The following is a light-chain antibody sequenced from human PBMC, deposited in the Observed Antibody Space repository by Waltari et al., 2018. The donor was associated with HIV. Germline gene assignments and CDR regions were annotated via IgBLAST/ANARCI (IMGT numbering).Light chain of an antibody. CDR1: WQAIGRNF. Sequence: QSVLTQPPSASATPGQRVAISCSGVWQAIGRNFVYWYRLLPGTTPKLLISRNEQRPSGVPDRFSGSKFDSSASLAVTDLRSEDEGDYYCATWDNSLGTFIFGGGTRLTVL. CDR3: ATWDNSLGTFI. V-gene: IGLV1-47*01. J-gene: IGLJ2*01. CDR2: RNE.